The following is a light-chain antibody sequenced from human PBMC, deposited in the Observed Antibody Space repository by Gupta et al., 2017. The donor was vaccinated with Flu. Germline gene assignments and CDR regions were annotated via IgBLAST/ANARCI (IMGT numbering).Light chain of an antibody. CDR3: QQCNSYSAT. CDR2: KAS. J-gene: IGKJ4*01. V-gene: IGKV1-5*03. CDR1: QSISYW. Sequence: DIQMTQSPSTLSASVGDRVTITCRASQSISYWLAWYQQKPGKAPKLLIYKASTLESGVPSRFSGSGSGTEFSLTISSLQPDDFATYYCQQCNSYSATFGGGTKVEMK.